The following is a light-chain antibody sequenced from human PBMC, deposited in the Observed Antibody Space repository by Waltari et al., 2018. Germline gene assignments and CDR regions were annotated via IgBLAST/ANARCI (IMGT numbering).Light chain of an antibody. J-gene: IGKJ1*01. CDR3: QHYLRLPAT. CDR1: QSVSRA. V-gene: IGKV3-20*01. CDR2: GAS. Sequence: EIVLTQSPGTLSLSPGERVTLSCRASQSVSRALAWYQQKPGQAPRLLIYGASNRATGIPDRFSGSGSGTDFSLTISSLEPEDFAVYYCQHYLRLPATFGQGTKVEIK.